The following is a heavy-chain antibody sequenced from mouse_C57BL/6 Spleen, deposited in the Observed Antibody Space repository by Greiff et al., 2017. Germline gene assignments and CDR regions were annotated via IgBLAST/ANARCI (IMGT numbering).Heavy chain of an antibody. V-gene: IGHV3-6*01. CDR1: GYSITSGYY. CDR2: ISYDGSN. Sequence: DVQLVESGPGLVKPSQSLSLTCSVTGYSITSGYYWNWIRQFPGNKLEWMGYISYDGSNNYNPSLKNRISITRDTSKNQFFLKLNSVTTEDTATYYCASYGSSLWYFDVWGTGTTVTVSS. CDR3: ASYGSSLWYFDV. D-gene: IGHD1-1*01. J-gene: IGHJ1*03.